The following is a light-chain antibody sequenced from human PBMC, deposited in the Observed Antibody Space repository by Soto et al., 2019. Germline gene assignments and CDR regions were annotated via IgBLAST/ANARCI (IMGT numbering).Light chain of an antibody. V-gene: IGLV2-8*01. Sequence: QSALTQPPSASGSPGQSVAISCTGTSSDVGGYNSVSWYQQHPGKAPKLIISEVNKRPSGVPDRFSGSKSGNTASLTVSGLQAEDEADYYCSSYADNNKVFGTGTKLTVL. CDR1: SSDVGGYNS. J-gene: IGLJ1*01. CDR3: SSYADNNKV. CDR2: EVN.